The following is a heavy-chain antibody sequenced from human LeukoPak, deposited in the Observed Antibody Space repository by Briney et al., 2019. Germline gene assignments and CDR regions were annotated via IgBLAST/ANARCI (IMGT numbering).Heavy chain of an antibody. D-gene: IGHD4-23*01. CDR2: IYYSGST. CDR1: GGSISSSSYY. V-gene: IGHV4-39*01. Sequence: PSETLSLTCTVSGGSISSSSYYWGWIRQPPGKGLEWIGSIYYSGSTYYNPSLKSRVTISVDTSKNQFSLKLSSVTAADTAVYYCARLRWPYFDYWGQGTLVTVSS. CDR3: ARLRWPYFDY. J-gene: IGHJ4*02.